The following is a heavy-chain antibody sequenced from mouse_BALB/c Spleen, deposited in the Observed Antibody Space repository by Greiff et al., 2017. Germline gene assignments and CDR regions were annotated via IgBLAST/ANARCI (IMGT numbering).Heavy chain of an antibody. CDR3: ARGGDYDGAMDY. Sequence: DVMLVESGGGLVQPGGSRKLSCAASGFTFSSFGMHWVRQAPEKGLEWVAYISSGSSTIYYADTVKGRFTISRDNPKNTLFLQMTSLRSEDTAMYYCARGGDYDGAMDYWGQGTSVTVSS. CDR1: GFTFSSFG. J-gene: IGHJ4*01. CDR2: ISSGSSTI. V-gene: IGHV5-17*02. D-gene: IGHD2-4*01.